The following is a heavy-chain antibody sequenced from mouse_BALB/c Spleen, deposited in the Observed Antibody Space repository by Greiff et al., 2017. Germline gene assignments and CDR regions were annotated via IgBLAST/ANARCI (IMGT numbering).Heavy chain of an antibody. D-gene: IGHD2-4*01. CDR2: ISSGSSTI. CDR3: AREDYDYGFAY. V-gene: IGHV5-17*02. J-gene: IGHJ3*01. CDR1: GFTFSSFG. Sequence: EVMLVESGGGLVQPGGSRKLSCAASGFTFSSFGMHWVRQAPEKGLEWVAYISSGSSTIYYADTVKGRFTISRDNPKNTLFLQMTSLRSEDTAMYYCAREDYDYGFAYWGQGTLVTVSA.